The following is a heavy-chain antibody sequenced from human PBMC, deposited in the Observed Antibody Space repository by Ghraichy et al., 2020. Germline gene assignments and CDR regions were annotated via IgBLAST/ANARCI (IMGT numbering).Heavy chain of an antibody. Sequence: GGSLRLSCAGSKFTFSNYAMSWVRQAPGKGLEWVASIRGSGDATYYADDVKGRFTISRVNSKSTLYLRMSSLRPVDAAIYYCVTDPCSTGGCNSGNFDNWGQGTLVTVSS. D-gene: IGHD2-15*01. J-gene: IGHJ4*02. CDR3: VTDPCSTGGCNSGNFDN. CDR1: KFTFSNYA. V-gene: IGHV3-23*01. CDR2: IRGSGDAT.